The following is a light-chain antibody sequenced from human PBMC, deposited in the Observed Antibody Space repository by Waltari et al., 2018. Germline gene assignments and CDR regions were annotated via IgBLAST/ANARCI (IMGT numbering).Light chain of an antibody. CDR2: TNN. J-gene: IGLJ3*02. V-gene: IGLV1-47*01. CDR1: RTNIGSNY. Sequence: VLTQPPSASGTPGQRVTISCSGSRTNIGSNYVYWYQQLSGMAPKLLIFTNNQRPSGVPDRFSGSKSGTSASLAISGLRSEDEGDYYCASWDDSLSVLLFGGGTKLTVL. CDR3: ASWDDSLSVLL.